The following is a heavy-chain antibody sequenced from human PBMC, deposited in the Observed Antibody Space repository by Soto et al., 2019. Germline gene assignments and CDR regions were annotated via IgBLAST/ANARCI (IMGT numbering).Heavy chain of an antibody. CDR1: GFSLTTSGVG. J-gene: IGHJ4*02. V-gene: IGHV2-5*02. Sequence: QITLKESGPKLMKPTQTLTLTCTFSGFSLTTSGVGVGWIRQSPGKALEWLAVIYWDDDKRFSPSLKRRLTGTKDTSKNQVVLAMTNLDPVDTATYYCARQRYSCITYSFDYWGQGTHVAVSS. CDR2: IYWDDDK. D-gene: IGHD3-9*01. CDR3: ARQRYSCITYSFDY.